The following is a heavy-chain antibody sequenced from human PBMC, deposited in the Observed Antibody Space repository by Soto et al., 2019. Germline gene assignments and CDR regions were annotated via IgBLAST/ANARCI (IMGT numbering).Heavy chain of an antibody. J-gene: IGHJ4*02. CDR1: GYTFTSYA. Sequence: ASVKVSCKASGYTFTSYAMHWVRQAPGQRLEWMGWINAGNGNRKYSQKFQGRVTISRDNSEKTQSLQMNNLRVEDTAVYYCARDGVGATRYFGYLDCWSQGILVTVSS. CDR2: INAGNGNR. D-gene: IGHD1-26*01. CDR3: ARDGVGATRYFGYLDC. V-gene: IGHV1-3*01.